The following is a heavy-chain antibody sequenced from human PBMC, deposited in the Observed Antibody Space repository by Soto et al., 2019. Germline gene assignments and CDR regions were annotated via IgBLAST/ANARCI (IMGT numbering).Heavy chain of an antibody. J-gene: IGHJ5*02. D-gene: IGHD3-10*01. CDR3: ARGYYGSGSHNWFDP. Sequence: SETLSLTCTVSGGSISSYYWSWIRQPPGKGLEWIGYIYYSGSTNYNPSLKSRVTISVETSKNQFSLKLSSVTAADTAVYYCARGYYGSGSHNWFDPWGQGTLVTVSS. CDR1: GGSISSYY. V-gene: IGHV4-59*01. CDR2: IYYSGST.